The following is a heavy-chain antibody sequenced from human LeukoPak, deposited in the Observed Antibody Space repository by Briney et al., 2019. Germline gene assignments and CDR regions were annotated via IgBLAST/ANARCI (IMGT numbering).Heavy chain of an antibody. J-gene: IGHJ6*02. CDR3: AKDLQQLGV. D-gene: IGHD6-13*01. Sequence: PPGGSLRLSWAASGFTFSSYAMSWVRQARGKGLEWVSSISRSGGSPYYAHSVKGRFTHSRDNSKHTLYLQINSLRAEDTAVYYCAKDLQQLGVWGQGTTVTVSS. CDR1: GFTFSSYA. V-gene: IGHV3-23*01. CDR2: ISRSGGSP.